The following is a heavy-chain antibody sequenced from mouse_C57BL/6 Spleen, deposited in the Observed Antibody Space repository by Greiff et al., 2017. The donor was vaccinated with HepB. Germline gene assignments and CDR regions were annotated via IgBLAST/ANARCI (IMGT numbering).Heavy chain of an antibody. D-gene: IGHD1-1*01. CDR3: ARDYYGSKGY. CDR1: GYTFTSYG. V-gene: IGHV1-81*01. CDR2: IYPRSGNT. Sequence: VKLQESGAELARPGASVKLSCKASGYTFTSYGISWVKQRTGQGLEWIGEIYPRSGNTYYNEKFKGKATLTADKSSSTAYMELRSLTSEEAAVYFCARDYYGSKGYWGQGTTLTVSS. J-gene: IGHJ2*01.